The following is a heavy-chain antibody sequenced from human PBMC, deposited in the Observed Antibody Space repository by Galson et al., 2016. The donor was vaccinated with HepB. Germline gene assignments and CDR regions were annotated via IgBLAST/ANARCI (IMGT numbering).Heavy chain of an antibody. V-gene: IGHV3-53*01. CDR1: GFTVSAYY. J-gene: IGHJ4*02. CDR2: FYGHDNT. Sequence: SLRLSCAASGFTVSAYYMSWVRQAPGKGLEWVSVFYGHDNTYYIDSVKGRFTITRDNSKNTLYLQMNSLRAEDTAVYYCTRDDYSNLGYWGQGTLVTVSS. CDR3: TRDDYSNLGY. D-gene: IGHD4-11*01.